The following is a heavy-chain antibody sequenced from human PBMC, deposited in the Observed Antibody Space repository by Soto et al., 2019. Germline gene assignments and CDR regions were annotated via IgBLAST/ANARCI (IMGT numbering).Heavy chain of an antibody. Sequence: PSETLSLTCAVSGGSISSGGYSWSWIRQPPGKGLEWIGYIYHSGSTYYNQSLKSRVTISVDRSKNQFSLKLSSVTAADTAVYYCASGTRDYHGSAPLYDYWGQGTLVTVPQ. CDR3: ASGTRDYHGSAPLYDY. J-gene: IGHJ4*02. CDR1: GGSISSGGYS. V-gene: IGHV4-30-2*01. D-gene: IGHD3-10*01. CDR2: IYHSGST.